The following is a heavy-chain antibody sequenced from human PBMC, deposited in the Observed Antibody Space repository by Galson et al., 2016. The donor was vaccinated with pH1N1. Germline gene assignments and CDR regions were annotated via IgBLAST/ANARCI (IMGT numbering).Heavy chain of an antibody. CDR3: ARAIGASGAF. J-gene: IGHJ4*02. CDR2: INQDGSQK. V-gene: IGHV3-7*01. Sequence: SLRLSCAGSRFSFSDYWMHWVRQAPGKGLEWVANINQDGSQKYYVDSVRGRFTISRDNAKNSLYLQMNSPRAEDTAVYYCARAIGASGAFWGQGTLVTVSS. CDR1: RFSFSDYW. D-gene: IGHD6-13*01.